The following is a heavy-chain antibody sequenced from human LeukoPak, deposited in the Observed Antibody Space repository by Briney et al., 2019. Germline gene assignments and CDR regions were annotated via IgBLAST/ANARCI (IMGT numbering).Heavy chain of an antibody. CDR1: GFTFSDYS. CDR3: ARGLAGSGSGVFDF. CDR2: ISSSGTYI. J-gene: IGHJ4*02. V-gene: IGHV3-21*01. D-gene: IGHD3-10*01. Sequence: PGGSLRLSCAASGFTFSDYSMNWVRQAPGKGLEWVSYISSSGTYIYYADSVRGRFTISRDNAKNSLWLQVNSLRAEDTAVYYCARGLAGSGSGVFDFWGQGSPVTVSS.